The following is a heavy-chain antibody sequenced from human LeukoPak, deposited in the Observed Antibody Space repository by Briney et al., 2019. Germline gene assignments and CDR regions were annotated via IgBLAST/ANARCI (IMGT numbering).Heavy chain of an antibody. CDR3: ARVVRRRDYRNAFDI. D-gene: IGHD4-11*01. Sequence: GASVKVSCKASGYTFTSYDINWVQQATGQGLEWMGWMNPNSGNTGYAQKFQGRVTMTRNTSISTAYMELSSLRSEDTAVYYCARVVRRRDYRNAFDIWGQGTMVTVSS. V-gene: IGHV1-8*01. J-gene: IGHJ3*02. CDR1: GYTFTSYD. CDR2: MNPNSGNT.